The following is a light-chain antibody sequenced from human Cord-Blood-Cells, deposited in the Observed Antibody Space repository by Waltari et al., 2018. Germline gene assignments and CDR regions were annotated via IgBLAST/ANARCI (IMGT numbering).Light chain of an antibody. Sequence: QSALTQPASVSVSPGQSLTISCTGTSSDVGGYNYVSWYQQHPGKAPKLMIYDISNRPSGVSNRFSGSKSGNTASLTISGLQAEDEADYYCSSYTSSSTRVFGGGTKLTVL. CDR3: SSYTSSSTRV. CDR1: SSDVGGYNY. J-gene: IGLJ2*01. V-gene: IGLV2-14*01. CDR2: DIS.